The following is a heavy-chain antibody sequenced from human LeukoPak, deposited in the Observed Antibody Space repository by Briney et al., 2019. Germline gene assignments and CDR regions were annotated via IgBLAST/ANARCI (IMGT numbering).Heavy chain of an antibody. J-gene: IGHJ4*02. CDR2: IKSKTDGGTT. V-gene: IGHV3-15*01. CDR3: TTSPNDFWSGYSDY. D-gene: IGHD3-3*01. Sequence: GGSLRLSCAASGFTFSNAWMSWVRQAPGKGLEWVGRIKSKTDGGTTDYAAPVKGRFTISRDDSKNTLYLQMNSLKTEDTAVYYCTTSPNDFWSGYSDYWGQGTLVTVYS. CDR1: GFTFSNAW.